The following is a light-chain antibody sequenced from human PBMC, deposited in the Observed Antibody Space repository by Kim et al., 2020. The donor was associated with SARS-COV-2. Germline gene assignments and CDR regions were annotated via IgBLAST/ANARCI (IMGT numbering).Light chain of an antibody. CDR2: DVT. CDR3: SSYTSSSTWV. J-gene: IGLJ3*02. Sequence: GQSITIFCTGTSSDIGGYTYVSWYQHHPGRAPKLLIHDVTRRPSGVSDRLSGSKSDNTASLAISGLQAEDEADYYCSSYTSSSTWVFGGGTKVTVL. V-gene: IGLV2-14*03. CDR1: SSDIGGYTY.